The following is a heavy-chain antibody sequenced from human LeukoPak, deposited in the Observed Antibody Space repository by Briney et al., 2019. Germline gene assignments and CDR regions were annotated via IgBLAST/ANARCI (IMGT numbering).Heavy chain of an antibody. V-gene: IGHV3-43D*03. J-gene: IGHJ6*03. CDR3: AKGSGFLTGYSYYYYMDV. D-gene: IGHD3-9*01. CDR1: GFTFDDYA. CDR2: ISWDGGST. Sequence: GGSLRLSCAASGFTFDDYAMHWVRQAPGKGLEWVSLISWDGGSTYYADSVKGRFTISGDNSKNSLYLQMNSLRAEDTALYYCAKGSGFLTGYSYYYYMDVWGKGTTVTVSS.